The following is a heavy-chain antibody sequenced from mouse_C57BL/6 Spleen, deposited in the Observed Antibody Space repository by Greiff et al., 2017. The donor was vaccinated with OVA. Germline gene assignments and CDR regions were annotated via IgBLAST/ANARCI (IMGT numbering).Heavy chain of an antibody. V-gene: IGHV1-64*01. Sequence: QVQLQQPGAELVKPGASVKLSCKASGYTFTSYWMHWVKQRPGQGLEWIGMIHPNSGSTNYTEKFKSKATLTVDKSSSTAYMQLSSLTSEDSAVYYGAREDDYDRAPDYWGQGTTLTVSS. CDR2: IHPNSGST. J-gene: IGHJ2*01. D-gene: IGHD2-4*01. CDR1: GYTFTSYW. CDR3: AREDDYDRAPDY.